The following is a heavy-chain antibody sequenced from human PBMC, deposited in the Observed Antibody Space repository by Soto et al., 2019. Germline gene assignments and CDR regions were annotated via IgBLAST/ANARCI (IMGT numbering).Heavy chain of an antibody. CDR1: GDTFTANY. CDR3: ARDMAKGGGSPCFDY. CDR2: MNPKSGGT. D-gene: IGHD1-26*01. Sequence: ASVKVSCKASGDTFTANYIHWVRQAPGQGFEWMGWMNPKSGGTKYPQKFQGRVTMTRDTSLSKVYMTLTRLTSDDTAVYYCARDMAKGGGSPCFDYWGQGTLVTVSS. V-gene: IGHV1-2*02. J-gene: IGHJ4*02.